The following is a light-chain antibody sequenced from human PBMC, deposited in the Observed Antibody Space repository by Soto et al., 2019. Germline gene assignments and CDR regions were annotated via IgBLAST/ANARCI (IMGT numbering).Light chain of an antibody. CDR3: QQSYSTPLT. V-gene: IGKV1-39*01. J-gene: IGKJ4*01. Sequence: DIQMTQSPSSLSASVGDRVTIPCRASQSISSYLNWYKQKPGKAPKIVSYAASSLQSGVPSRFSGSGSGTDFTLTISSLKPEDFETYYCQQSYSTPLTFGGGTKVDI. CDR2: AAS. CDR1: QSISSY.